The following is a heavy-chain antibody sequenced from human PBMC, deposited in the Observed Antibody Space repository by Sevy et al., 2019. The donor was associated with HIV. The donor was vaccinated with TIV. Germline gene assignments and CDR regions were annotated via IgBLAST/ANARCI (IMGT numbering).Heavy chain of an antibody. V-gene: IGHV3-30*04. CDR2: ISYDGSNK. J-gene: IGHJ6*02. CDR3: AREGYYDSSGSYYYGMDV. Sequence: GGSLRLSCAASGFTFSSYAMHWVRQAPGKGLEWVAVISYDGSNKYYAESVKGRFTISRDNSKNTLYLQMNSLRAEDTAVYYCAREGYYDSSGSYYYGMDVWGQGTTVTVSS. D-gene: IGHD3-22*01. CDR1: GFTFSSYA.